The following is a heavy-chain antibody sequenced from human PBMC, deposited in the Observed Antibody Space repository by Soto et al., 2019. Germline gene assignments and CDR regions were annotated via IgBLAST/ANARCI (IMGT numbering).Heavy chain of an antibody. CDR1: GGTFTNYA. CDR3: ARERSXGXXXXXPCPKPFYYY. V-gene: IGHV1-69*12. J-gene: IGHJ6*01. CDR2: IIPVFGTP. Sequence: QVQLVQSGAEVKKPGSSLKVSCKASGGTFTNYAFSWVRQAPGQGLEWMGGIIPVFGTPDYAQKFQGRVTITADESTRTASMELSSLRSDDTAVYYCARERSXGXXXXXPCPKPFYYY.